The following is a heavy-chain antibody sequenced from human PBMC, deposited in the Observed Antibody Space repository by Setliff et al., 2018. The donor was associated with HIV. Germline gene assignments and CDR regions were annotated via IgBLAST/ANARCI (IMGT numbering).Heavy chain of an antibody. CDR3: AREADYSDTGGQYRY. V-gene: IGHV1-2*02. J-gene: IGHJ4*02. D-gene: IGHD2-8*02. CDR2: INPNVGGT. CDR1: GYTFTGYY. Sequence: ASVKVSCKTSGYTFTGYYVHWVRLAPGQGLEWMGWINPNVGGTTYAQKFQGGVTMTRDTSISTAYMELSRLTSDDTALYYCAREADYSDTGGQYRYWGQGTLVTVSS.